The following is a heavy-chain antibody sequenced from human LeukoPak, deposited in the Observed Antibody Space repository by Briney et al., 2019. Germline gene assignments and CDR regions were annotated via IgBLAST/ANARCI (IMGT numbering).Heavy chain of an antibody. J-gene: IGHJ4*02. CDR2: IYYSGST. Sequence: SETLSLTCAVSGGSISNGGYSWSWIRQPPGKGLEQIGYIYYSGSTYYNPSLKSRVTISVDTSKNQFSLILNSVTAADTAVYYCARADGLAWIDYWGQGTLVTVSS. CDR3: ARADGLAWIDY. CDR1: GGSISNGGYS. D-gene: IGHD3/OR15-3a*01. V-gene: IGHV4-30-4*07.